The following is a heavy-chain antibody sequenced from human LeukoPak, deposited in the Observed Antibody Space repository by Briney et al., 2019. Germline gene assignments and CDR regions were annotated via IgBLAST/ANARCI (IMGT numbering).Heavy chain of an antibody. Sequence: GGSLRLSCAASGFTFSSYGMHWVRQAPGKGLEWVAVISYDGSNKYYADSVKGRFTISRDNSKNTLYLQMNSLRAEDTAVYYCARDTPTPPQGDYYYGMDVWGQGTTVTVSS. D-gene: IGHD4-11*01. CDR1: GFTFSSYG. CDR3: ARDTPTPPQGDYYYGMDV. V-gene: IGHV3-30*03. CDR2: ISYDGSNK. J-gene: IGHJ6*02.